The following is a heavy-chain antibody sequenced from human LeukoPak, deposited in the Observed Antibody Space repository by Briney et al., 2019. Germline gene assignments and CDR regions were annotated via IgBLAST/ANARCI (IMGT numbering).Heavy chain of an antibody. CDR3: ARNMATVVRVDS. CDR2: IYHSGIT. V-gene: IGHV4-38-2*01. CDR1: GYSISSGYY. J-gene: IGHJ5*01. D-gene: IGHD3-10*01. Sequence: SETLSLTCAVSGYSISSGYYWGWSRQPPGRGLEWIGSIYHSGITYFKPSLRSRVTISIDTSKNQLSLKVNSVTAADTAVYYCARNMATVVRVDSWGQGTLVIVSS.